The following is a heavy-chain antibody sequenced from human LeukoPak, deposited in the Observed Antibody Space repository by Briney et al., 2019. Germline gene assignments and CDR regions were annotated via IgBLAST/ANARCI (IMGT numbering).Heavy chain of an antibody. V-gene: IGHV4-4*02. J-gene: IGHJ4*02. Sequence: PSETLSLTCAVSGGSISSSNWWSWVRQPPGKGLEWIGEIYRSGSTNYNPSLKSRVTISVDKSKNQFSLKLSSVTAADTAVYYCARSSSAYYYELDYWGQGTLVTVSS. CDR1: GGSISSSNW. D-gene: IGHD3-22*01. CDR3: ARSSSAYYYELDY. CDR2: IYRSGST.